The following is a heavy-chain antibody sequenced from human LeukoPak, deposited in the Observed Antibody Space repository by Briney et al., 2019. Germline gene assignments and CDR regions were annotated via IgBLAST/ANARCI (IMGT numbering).Heavy chain of an antibody. D-gene: IGHD2-15*01. V-gene: IGHV3-30*02. J-gene: IGHJ6*03. CDR3: ARVLRYCSGGNCYSGGLGYMDV. CDR2: IRFDGNNK. Sequence: GGSLRLSCAASGFTFSSYGMHWVRQAPGKGLEWVAFIRFDGNNKYYADSVKGRFTISRDNAKNSLFLQMNSLRAEDTAVYYCARVLRYCSGGNCYSGGLGYMDVWGKGTTVTISS. CDR1: GFTFSSYG.